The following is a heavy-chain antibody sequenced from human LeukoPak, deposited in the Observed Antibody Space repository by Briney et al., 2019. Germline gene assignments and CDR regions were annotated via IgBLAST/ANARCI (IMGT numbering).Heavy chain of an antibody. CDR3: AKDRLSFHFWSACYFDY. CDR2: INSDGSST. CDR1: GFSFSSCW. V-gene: IGHV3-74*01. Sequence: GGSLRLSCAASGFSFSSCWMHWVRQAPGKGLVWVSRINSDGSSTSYADSVKGRFTISRDNAKNTLYLQMNSLRTEDTALYYCAKDRLSFHFWSACYFDYWGQGTLVTVSS. D-gene: IGHD3-3*02. J-gene: IGHJ4*02.